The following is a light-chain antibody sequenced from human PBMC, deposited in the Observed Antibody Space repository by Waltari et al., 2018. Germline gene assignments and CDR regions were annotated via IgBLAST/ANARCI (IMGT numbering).Light chain of an antibody. Sequence: QAVLTQPSSLSASPGASASLTCTLRSGLNVGTYTIYWDTHKSGSPPQYLLRYKSDSEKERGSGVPSRFSGSKVASANSGILFISGLQSEDEADYYCLIWHDTDWVFGGGTKLTVL. CDR2: YKSDSEK. J-gene: IGLJ3*02. V-gene: IGLV5-45*02. CDR3: LIWHDTDWV. CDR1: SGLNVGTYT.